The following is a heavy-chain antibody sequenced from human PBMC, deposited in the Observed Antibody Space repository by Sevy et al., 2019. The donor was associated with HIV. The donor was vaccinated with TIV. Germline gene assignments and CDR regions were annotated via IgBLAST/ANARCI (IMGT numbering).Heavy chain of an antibody. Sequence: GGSLSLSCAASGFTFSSYAMHWVRQAPGKGLEWVAVISYDGSNKYYADSVKGRFTISRDNSKNTLYLQMNSLRAEDTAVYYCARDHSLIVVVMLPDYWGQGTLVTVSS. CDR2: ISYDGSNK. D-gene: IGHD3-22*01. J-gene: IGHJ4*02. CDR3: ARDHSLIVVVMLPDY. CDR1: GFTFSSYA. V-gene: IGHV3-30-3*01.